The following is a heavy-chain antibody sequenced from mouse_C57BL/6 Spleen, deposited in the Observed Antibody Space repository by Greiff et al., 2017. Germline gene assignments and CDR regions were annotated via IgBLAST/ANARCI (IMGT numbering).Heavy chain of an antibody. D-gene: IGHD1-1*01. J-gene: IGHJ2*01. Sequence: QVQLQQSGPELVKPGASVKISCKASGYAFSSSWMNWVKQRPGKGLEWIGRIYPGDGDTNYNGKFKGKATLTADKSSSTAYMQLSSLTSEDSAVYFCARETTVYFDYWGQCTTLTVSS. V-gene: IGHV1-82*01. CDR1: GYAFSSSW. CDR3: ARETTVYFDY. CDR2: IYPGDGDT.